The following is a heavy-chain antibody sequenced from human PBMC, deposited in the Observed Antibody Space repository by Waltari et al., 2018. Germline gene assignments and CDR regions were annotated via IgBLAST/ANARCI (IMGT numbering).Heavy chain of an antibody. D-gene: IGHD6-19*01. CDR3: ARDGSAGSGWFDP. CDR1: GLTVSSNY. Sequence: EVQLVESGGGLIQPGGSLRLSCAASGLTVSSNYMSWVRQAPGKGLEWVSVIYSGGSTYYADSVKGRFTISRDNSKNTLYLQMNSLRAEDTAVYYCARDGSAGSGWFDPWGQGTLVTVSS. J-gene: IGHJ5*02. CDR2: IYSGGST. V-gene: IGHV3-53*01.